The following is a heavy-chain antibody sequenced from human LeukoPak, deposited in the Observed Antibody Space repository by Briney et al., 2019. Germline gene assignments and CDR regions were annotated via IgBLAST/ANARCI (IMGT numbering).Heavy chain of an antibody. Sequence: SETLSLTCTVFGDSVTSYFLNWVRQPPGKGLEWIGHIYKIGTTNYNPSLKSRLTISADTSKNQFSLQLRSVTAADTAVYYCVIGVGWQPDYWGQGALVTVSP. CDR2: IYKIGTT. CDR3: VIGVGWQPDY. CDR1: GDSVTSYF. V-gene: IGHV4-59*02. J-gene: IGHJ4*02. D-gene: IGHD2-15*01.